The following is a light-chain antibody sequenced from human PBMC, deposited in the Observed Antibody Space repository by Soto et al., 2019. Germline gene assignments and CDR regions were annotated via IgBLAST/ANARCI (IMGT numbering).Light chain of an antibody. CDR3: QHYNNWPLA. J-gene: IGKJ4*01. Sequence: EIVMTQSPATPSVSPGERATLSCRASQRISSYLAWYQQKPGHAPRLLIYDASTRATGIPARFSGSGSGTEFTLTISSLQSEDFVVYYCQHYNNWPLAFGGGTKVEIK. V-gene: IGKV3-15*01. CDR2: DAS. CDR1: QRISSY.